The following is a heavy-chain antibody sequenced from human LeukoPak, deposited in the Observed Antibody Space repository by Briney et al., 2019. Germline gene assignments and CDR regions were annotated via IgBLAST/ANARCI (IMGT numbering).Heavy chain of an antibody. Sequence: KPGGSLRLSCAASGFTFSNAWMSWVRQAPGKGLEWAGRIKSKTDGGTTDYAAPVKGRFTISRDDSKNTLYLQMNSLKTEDTAVYYCTTDKGRKLLWFGELPSYYFDYWGQGTLVTVSS. V-gene: IGHV3-15*01. D-gene: IGHD3-10*01. CDR3: TTDKGRKLLWFGELPSYYFDY. CDR1: GFTFSNAW. J-gene: IGHJ4*02. CDR2: IKSKTDGGTT.